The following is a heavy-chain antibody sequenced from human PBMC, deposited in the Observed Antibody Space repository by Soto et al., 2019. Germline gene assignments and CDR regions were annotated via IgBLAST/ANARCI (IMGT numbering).Heavy chain of an antibody. V-gene: IGHV1-3*01. CDR3: ARGPVTYYYGSGNPDY. D-gene: IGHD3-10*01. J-gene: IGHJ4*02. CDR1: GYTFTSYA. Sequence: ASVKVSCKASGYTFTSYAMHWVRQAPGQRLEWMGWINAGNGNTKYSQKFQGRVTITRDTSASTAYMELSSLRSEDTAVYYCARGPVTYYYGSGNPDYWGQGTLVTSPQ. CDR2: INAGNGNT.